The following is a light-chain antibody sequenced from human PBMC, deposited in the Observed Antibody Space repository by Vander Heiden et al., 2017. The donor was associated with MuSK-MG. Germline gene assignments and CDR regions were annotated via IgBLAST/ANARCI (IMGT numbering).Light chain of an antibody. CDR2: DAS. CDR1: QGIDSY. J-gene: IGKJ2*01. V-gene: IGKV1-9*01. CDR3: QQHNSFPPFT. Sequence: DIQLTQSPSFLSASVGDRVTITCRASQGIDSYLGWYQQKPGKAPKLLIYDASTWQSGVPSRFSGSGCGTESTLTISTRQPEDFAPYYCQQHNSFPPFTFGQGTKVEIK.